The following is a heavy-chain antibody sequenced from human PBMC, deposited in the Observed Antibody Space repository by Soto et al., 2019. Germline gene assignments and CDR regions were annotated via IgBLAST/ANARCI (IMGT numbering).Heavy chain of an antibody. Sequence: GGSRRLSCSASGFTFRTSAMHWVRQAPGKALEYVSAISSNGGSTYYADSVKGRFTISRDNSKNTLYLQMSSLRAEDTAVYYCVKRGSSGYYYGMDVWGQGTTVTV. CDR1: GFTFRTSA. D-gene: IGHD1-26*01. V-gene: IGHV3-64D*06. J-gene: IGHJ6*02. CDR3: VKRGSSGYYYGMDV. CDR2: ISSNGGST.